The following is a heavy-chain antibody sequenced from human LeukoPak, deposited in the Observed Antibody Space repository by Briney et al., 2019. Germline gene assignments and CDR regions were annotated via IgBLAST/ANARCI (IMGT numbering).Heavy chain of an antibody. CDR2: ISSSSSYI. D-gene: IGHD6-6*01. J-gene: IGHJ3*02. CDR1: GFTFSSYS. V-gene: IGHV3-21*01. Sequence: GGSLRLSCAASGFTFSSYSMNWVRQAPGKGLEWASSISSSSSYIYYADSVKGRFTISRDNAKNSLYLQMNSLRAEDTAVYYCARMAKQLGTYAFDIWGQGTMVTVSS. CDR3: ARMAKQLGTYAFDI.